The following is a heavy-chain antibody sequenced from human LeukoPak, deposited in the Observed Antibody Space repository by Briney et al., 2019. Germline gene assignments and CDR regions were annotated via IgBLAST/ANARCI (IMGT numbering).Heavy chain of an antibody. D-gene: IGHD2-15*01. Sequence: PSETLSLTCAVSGYSISSGYYWGWIRQPPGKGLEWIGSIHHSGSTYYNPSLKSRVTISADMSKNQFSLKLSSVTAADTAVYFCTGEKAGTIVDYWGQGTLVTVSS. CDR3: TGEKAGTIVDY. CDR1: GYSISSGYY. CDR2: IHHSGST. J-gene: IGHJ4*02. V-gene: IGHV4-38-2*02.